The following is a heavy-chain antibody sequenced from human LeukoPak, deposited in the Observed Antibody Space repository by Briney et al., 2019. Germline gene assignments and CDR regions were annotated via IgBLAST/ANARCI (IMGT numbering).Heavy chain of an antibody. CDR1: GFTFSSYW. V-gene: IGHV3-7*01. Sequence: TGGSLRLSCAASGFTFSSYWMSWVRQAPGKGVAWVANIRQDGSEKYYVDSVKGRFTISRDNAKNSLYLQMNSLRAEDTAVYYCARIGLGYYYFDYWGQGTLATVSS. CDR2: IRQDGSEK. CDR3: ARIGLGYYYFDY. J-gene: IGHJ4*02. D-gene: IGHD1-26*01.